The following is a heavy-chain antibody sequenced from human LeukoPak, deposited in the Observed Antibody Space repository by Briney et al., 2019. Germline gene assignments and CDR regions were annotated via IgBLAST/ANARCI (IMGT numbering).Heavy chain of an antibody. J-gene: IGHJ4*02. V-gene: IGHV3-48*03. CDR2: ISSSGSTI. CDR1: GFTFSSYE. Sequence: GGSLRLSCAASGFTFSSYEMNWVRQAPGKGLEWVSYISSSGSTIYYADSVKGRFTISRDNTKNSLYLQMNSLRAEDTAVYYCARDLMRDRSDYWGQRTLVTVSS. D-gene: IGHD3-16*01. CDR3: ARDLMRDRSDY.